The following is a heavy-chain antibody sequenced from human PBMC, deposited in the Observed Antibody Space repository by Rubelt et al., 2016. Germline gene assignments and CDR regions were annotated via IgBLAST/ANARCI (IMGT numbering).Heavy chain of an antibody. Sequence: EVQLVESGGGLVQPGGSLRLSCAASGFTFSSYWMSWVRQAPGKGLEWVANIKQDGSEEYYVDSVKGPCTISRDNAKNSLYLQMNGLRAEDTAVYYCARDLGSDSSSFGAFDIWGQGTMVTVSS. J-gene: IGHJ3*02. D-gene: IGHD6-13*01. V-gene: IGHV3-7*03. CDR2: IKQDGSEE. CDR3: ARDLGSDSSSFGAFDI. CDR1: GFTFSSYW.